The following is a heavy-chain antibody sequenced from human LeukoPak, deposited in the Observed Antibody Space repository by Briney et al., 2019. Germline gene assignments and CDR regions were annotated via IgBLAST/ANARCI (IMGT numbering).Heavy chain of an antibody. CDR1: GYTVSVYF. J-gene: IGHJ4*02. CDR3: ARSLPYGTTWYGRSDF. Sequence: GGSLRLSCAVSGYTVSVYFMTWVRQAPGKGLEWVSVIFDDGTTYYADSVKGRFTISRDNAMNSLYLQMNSLRAEDTAIYYCARSLPYGTTWYGRSDFWGQGTLVTVSS. D-gene: IGHD6-13*01. CDR2: IFDDGTT. V-gene: IGHV3-53*01.